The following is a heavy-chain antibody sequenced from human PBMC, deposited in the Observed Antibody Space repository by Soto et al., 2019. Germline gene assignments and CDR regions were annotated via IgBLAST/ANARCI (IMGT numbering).Heavy chain of an antibody. D-gene: IGHD6-19*01. Sequence: EMQLVESGGGLVQPGGSLRLSCAGSGLTVKNYWMNWVRQATGKGLEWVANIKQDGSEKNYVDSVRGRFTISRDNAKNSVFLPMDSLSVEDTAVYYCVGGRGWLPAYWGQGTMVTVSS. J-gene: IGHJ4*02. CDR1: GLTVKNYW. V-gene: IGHV3-7*01. CDR2: IKQDGSEK. CDR3: VGGRGWLPAY.